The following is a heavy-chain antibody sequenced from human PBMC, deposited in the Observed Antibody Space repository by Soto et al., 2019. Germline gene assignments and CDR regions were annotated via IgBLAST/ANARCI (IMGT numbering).Heavy chain of an antibody. J-gene: IGHJ6*02. CDR3: ARDPGTPLTIFGVVTPGGMDV. Sequence: GESLKISCKGSGYSFTSYWISWVRQMPGKGLEWMGRIDPSDSYTNYSPSFQGHVTISADKSISTAYLQWSSLKASDTAMYYCARDPGTPLTIFGVVTPGGMDVWGQGTTVTVSS. V-gene: IGHV5-10-1*01. CDR2: IDPSDSYT. D-gene: IGHD3-3*01. CDR1: GYSFTSYW.